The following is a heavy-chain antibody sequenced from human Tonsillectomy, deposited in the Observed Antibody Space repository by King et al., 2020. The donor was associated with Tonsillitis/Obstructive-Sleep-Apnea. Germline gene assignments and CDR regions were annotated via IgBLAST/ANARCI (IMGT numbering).Heavy chain of an antibody. D-gene: IGHD2-2*01. V-gene: IGHV1-69*09. CDR3: ARARNIVVVPSNLFDP. CDR2: IIPILGIA. Sequence: QLVQSGAEVKKPGASVKVSCKASGGTFSSYAISWVRQAPGQGLEWMGRIIPILGIANYAQKFQGRVTITADKSTSTAYMELSSLRSEDTAVYYCARARNIVVVPSNLFDPWGQGTLVTVSS. J-gene: IGHJ5*02. CDR1: GGTFSSYA.